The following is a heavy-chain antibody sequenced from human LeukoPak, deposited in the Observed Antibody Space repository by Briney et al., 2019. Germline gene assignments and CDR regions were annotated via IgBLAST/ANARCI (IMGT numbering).Heavy chain of an antibody. CDR2: INHSGST. CDR1: GGSFSGYY. V-gene: IGHV4-34*01. Sequence: PSETLSLTCAVYGGSFSGYYWSWIRQPPGKGLEWIGEINHSGSTNYNPSLKSRVTISVDTSKNQFSLKLSSVTAADTAVYYCARSSLGYSYGFSPYQKRLFDYWGQGTLVTVSS. D-gene: IGHD5-18*01. J-gene: IGHJ4*02. CDR3: ARSSLGYSYGFSPYQKRLFDY.